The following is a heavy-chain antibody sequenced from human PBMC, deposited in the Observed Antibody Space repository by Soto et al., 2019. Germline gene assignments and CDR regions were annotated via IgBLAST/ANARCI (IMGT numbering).Heavy chain of an antibody. CDR2: ISSSSSYT. Sequence: QVQLVESGGGLVKPGGSLRLSCAASGFTFSDYSMSWIRQAPGKGLEWVSYISSSSSYTNYADSVKGRFTISRDNAKNSLYLQMNSLRAEDTAVYYCARRWYQDYWYFDLWGRGTLVTVSS. J-gene: IGHJ2*01. V-gene: IGHV3-11*05. CDR3: ARRWYQDYWYFDL. CDR1: GFTFSDYS. D-gene: IGHD2-15*01.